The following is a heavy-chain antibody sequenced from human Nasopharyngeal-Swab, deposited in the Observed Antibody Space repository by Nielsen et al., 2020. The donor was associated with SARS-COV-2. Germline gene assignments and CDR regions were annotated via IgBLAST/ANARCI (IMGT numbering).Heavy chain of an antibody. Sequence: GSLRLSCAVYGGSFSGYYWSWIRQLPGEGLEWIGEINHSGSTNYNPSLKSRVTISVDTSKNQFSLKLSSVTAADTAVYYCARLVTIYYYYGMDVWGQGTTVTISS. CDR2: INHSGST. CDR3: ARLVTIYYYYGMDV. CDR1: GGSFSGYY. J-gene: IGHJ6*02. V-gene: IGHV4-34*01. D-gene: IGHD5-18*01.